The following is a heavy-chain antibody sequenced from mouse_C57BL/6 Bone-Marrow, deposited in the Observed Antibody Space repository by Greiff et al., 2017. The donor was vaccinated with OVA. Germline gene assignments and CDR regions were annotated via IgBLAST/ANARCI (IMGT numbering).Heavy chain of an antibody. Sequence: EVHLVESGGDLVKPGGSLKLSCAASGFTFSSYGMSWVRQTPDKRLEWVATISSGGSYTYYPDSVKGRFTISRDNAKNTLYLQMSSLKSEDTAMYYCARRRLGGFAYWGQGTLVTVSA. V-gene: IGHV5-6*01. CDR2: ISSGGSYT. CDR3: ARRRLGGFAY. J-gene: IGHJ3*01. CDR1: GFTFSSYG.